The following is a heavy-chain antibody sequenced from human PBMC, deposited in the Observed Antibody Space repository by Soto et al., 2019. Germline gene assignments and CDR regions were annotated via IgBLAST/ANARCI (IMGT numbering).Heavy chain of an antibody. CDR3: AKGGTTGTTRMGFDP. CDR2: ISWNSGSI. V-gene: IGHV3-9*01. CDR1: GFTFDDYA. Sequence: GGSLRLSCAASGFTFDDYAMHWVRQAPGKGLEWVSGISWNSGSIGYADSVKGRFTISRDNAKNSLYLQMNSLRAEDTALYYCAKGGTTGTTRMGFDPWGQGTLVTVSS. J-gene: IGHJ5*02. D-gene: IGHD1-1*01.